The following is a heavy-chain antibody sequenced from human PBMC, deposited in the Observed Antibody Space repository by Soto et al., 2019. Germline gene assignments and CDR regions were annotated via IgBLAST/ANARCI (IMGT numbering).Heavy chain of an antibody. Sequence: PSETLSLTCAVYGGSFSGYYWSWIRQPPGKGLEWIGEINHSGSTNYNPSLKSRVTISVDTSKNQFSLKLSSVTPADTAVYYCARVRKRGSTAMVSLRYCSGGSCYTGGGYFGYWGQGTLVTVSS. CDR2: INHSGST. CDR3: ARVRKRGSTAMVSLRYCSGGSCYTGGGYFGY. V-gene: IGHV4-34*01. CDR1: GGSFSGYY. J-gene: IGHJ4*02. D-gene: IGHD2-15*01.